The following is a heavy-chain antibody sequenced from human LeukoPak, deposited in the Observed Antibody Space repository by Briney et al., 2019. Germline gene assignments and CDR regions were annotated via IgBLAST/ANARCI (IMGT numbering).Heavy chain of an antibody. Sequence: GASVKVSCKASGYTFTSYDINWVRQATGQGLEWMGWMNPNSGNTGYAQKFQGRVTMTRDTSISTAYMELSRLRSDDTAVYYCARAPRDGYMADYWGQGTLVTVSS. D-gene: IGHD5-24*01. V-gene: IGHV1-8*01. J-gene: IGHJ4*02. CDR3: ARAPRDGYMADY. CDR1: GYTFTSYD. CDR2: MNPNSGNT.